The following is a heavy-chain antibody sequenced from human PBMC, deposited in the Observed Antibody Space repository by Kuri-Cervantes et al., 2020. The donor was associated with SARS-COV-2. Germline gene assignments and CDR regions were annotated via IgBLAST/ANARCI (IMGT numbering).Heavy chain of an antibody. J-gene: IGHJ4*02. Sequence: SETLFLTCIVSGASISETIFWWGWIRQPPGRGLEWIGSIYYRGNTYYNPSLKSRITMSVDTSKSQFSLRLRSVTAADTAMYYCARLGTGLPFDSWGQGTLVTVSS. CDR1: GASISETIFW. CDR3: ARLGTGLPFDS. V-gene: IGHV4-39*01. CDR2: IYYRGNT. D-gene: IGHD7-27*01.